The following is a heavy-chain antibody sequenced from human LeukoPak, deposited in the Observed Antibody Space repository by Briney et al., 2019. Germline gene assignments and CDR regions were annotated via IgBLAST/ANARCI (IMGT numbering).Heavy chain of an antibody. CDR2: ISSSSSYI. CDR3: ARDLTSKLDV. Sequence: GGSLRLSCAASGFTFSSYSMNWVRQAPGKGLEWVSSISSSSSYIYYADSVKGRFTISRDNAKSSLYLQMNSLRAEDTAVYYCARDLTSKLDVWGKGTTVTVSS. J-gene: IGHJ6*04. CDR1: GFTFSSYS. V-gene: IGHV3-21*01.